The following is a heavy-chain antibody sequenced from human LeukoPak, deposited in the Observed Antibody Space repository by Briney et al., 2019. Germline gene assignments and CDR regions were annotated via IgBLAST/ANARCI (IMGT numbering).Heavy chain of an antibody. V-gene: IGHV4-38-2*02. CDR2: IYHSGST. CDR1: GYSISSGYY. J-gene: IGHJ3*02. Sequence: SETLSLTCNVSGYSISSGYYWGLIRQPPGKGLEWIGSIYHSGSTFYNPSLKSRVTISLDTSKNQFSLRLRSVTAADTAVYYCARDRVIAHPGGFDIWGQGTMVTVSS. CDR3: ARDRVIAHPGGFDI. D-gene: IGHD2/OR15-2a*01.